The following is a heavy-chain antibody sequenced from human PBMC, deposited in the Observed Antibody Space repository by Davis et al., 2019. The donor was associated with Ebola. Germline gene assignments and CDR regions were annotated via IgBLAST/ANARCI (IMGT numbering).Heavy chain of an antibody. CDR1: GYTFTSYG. J-gene: IGHJ4*02. Sequence: AASVKVSCKASGYTFTSYGISWVRQAPGQGLEWMGIINPSGGSTSYAQKFQGRVTMTRDTSTSTVYMELRSLRSDDTAVYYCARWMYYDILTDFDYWGQGTLVTVSS. CDR2: INPSGGST. V-gene: IGHV1-46*01. CDR3: ARWMYYDILTDFDY. D-gene: IGHD3-9*01.